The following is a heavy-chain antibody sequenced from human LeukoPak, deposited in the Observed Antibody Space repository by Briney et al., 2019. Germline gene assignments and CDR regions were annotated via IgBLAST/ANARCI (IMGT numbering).Heavy chain of an antibody. J-gene: IGHJ4*02. CDR1: GFTVSSNY. V-gene: IGHV3-66*02. CDR3: ATAGGNAPRLLDY. D-gene: IGHD4-23*01. Sequence: PGRSLRLSCAASGFTVSSNYMSWVSQAPGKGLEWVSSLYSGGSTDYAGSVKGRFTISRNKSQNTLYLQMSSLRVEDTAVYYCATAGGNAPRLLDYWGQGTLVTVSS. CDR2: LYSGGST.